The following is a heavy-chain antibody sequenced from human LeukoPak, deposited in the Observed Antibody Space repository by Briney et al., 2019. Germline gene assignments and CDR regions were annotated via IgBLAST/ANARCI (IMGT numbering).Heavy chain of an antibody. CDR2: IIPIVGTA. Sequence: SVKVSCKASCGTFSSYAISWVRQAPGQGLEWMGGIIPIVGTATYAQKSQGRVTITADESTSTAYMELSSLRSEDTAVYYWAIYSSSWFDYWGQGTVVTVSS. D-gene: IGHD6-13*01. J-gene: IGHJ4*02. CDR1: CGTFSSYA. V-gene: IGHV1-69*13. CDR3: AIYSSSWFDY.